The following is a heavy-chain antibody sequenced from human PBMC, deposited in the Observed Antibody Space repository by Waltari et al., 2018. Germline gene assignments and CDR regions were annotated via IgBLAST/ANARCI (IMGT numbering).Heavy chain of an antibody. V-gene: IGHV3-23*01. J-gene: IGHJ4*02. D-gene: IGHD1-1*01. CDR2: ISGSVGIT. Sequence: EVQLLESGGGLVQPGGSLRLSCAASGFTFSSYAMSWVRQAPGKGLAWVSAISGSVGITYYADSVKGRFTISIDKSKNTLYLQMNSLRAEDTAVYYCANGRVSSDTLFDYWGQGTLVTVSS. CDR3: ANGRVSSDTLFDY. CDR1: GFTFSSYA.